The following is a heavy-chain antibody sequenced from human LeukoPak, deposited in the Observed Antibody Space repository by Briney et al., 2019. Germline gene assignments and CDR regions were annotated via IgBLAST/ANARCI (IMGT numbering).Heavy chain of an antibody. V-gene: IGHV4-4*07. CDR1: GGSISSYY. CDR2: IHSSGST. D-gene: IGHD3-22*01. Sequence: SETLSLTCTFSGGSISSYYWSWIRQPAGKGLEWIGRIHSSGSTNYNPSLKSRVTMSVDTSKNQFSLRLSSVTAADTAVYYCARDRYYYDSSASPFDYWGQGTLVTVSS. CDR3: ARDRYYYDSSASPFDY. J-gene: IGHJ4*02.